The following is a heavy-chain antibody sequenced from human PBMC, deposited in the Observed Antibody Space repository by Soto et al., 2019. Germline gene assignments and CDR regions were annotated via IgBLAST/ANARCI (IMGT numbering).Heavy chain of an antibody. CDR2: ISGSGGST. Sequence: PRLSCAASGFTFSSYAMSWVRQAPGNGLELVSAISGSGGSTYYADSVKGRFTISRDNSKNTLYLQMNSLRAEDTAVYYCATRAREYYFDYWGQGTLVTVPQ. V-gene: IGHV3-23*01. D-gene: IGHD3-10*01. CDR3: ATRAREYYFDY. J-gene: IGHJ4*02. CDR1: GFTFSSYA.